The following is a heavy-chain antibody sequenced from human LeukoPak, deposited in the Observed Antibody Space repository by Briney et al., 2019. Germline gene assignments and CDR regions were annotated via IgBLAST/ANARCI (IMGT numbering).Heavy chain of an antibody. V-gene: IGHV3-30-3*01. CDR2: ISYGGRNK. D-gene: IGHD5-18*01. Sequence: GGSLRLSCAASGFNFSSYTTHWVRQAPGKGLEWVAFISYGGRNKDYADSVKGRFTISRDNSENTLSLQMNSLRTEDTAVYYCAEGVTGFDYWGQGTLVIVSS. CDR3: AEGVTGFDY. CDR1: GFNFSSYT. J-gene: IGHJ4*02.